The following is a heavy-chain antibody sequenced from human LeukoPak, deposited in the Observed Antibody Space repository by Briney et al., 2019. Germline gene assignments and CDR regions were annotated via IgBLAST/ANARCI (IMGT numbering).Heavy chain of an antibody. D-gene: IGHD5-18*01. CDR2: INPNSGGT. CDR3: ARDNGYGPLGAFDI. V-gene: IGHV1-2*02. Sequence: ASVKVSCKASGYTFTGYYMHWVRQAPGQGLEWMGWINPNSGGTNYAQKFQGRVTMTRDTSISTAYMELSRLRSDDTAVYYCARDNGYGPLGAFDIWGQGTMVTVSS. J-gene: IGHJ3*02. CDR1: GYTFTGYY.